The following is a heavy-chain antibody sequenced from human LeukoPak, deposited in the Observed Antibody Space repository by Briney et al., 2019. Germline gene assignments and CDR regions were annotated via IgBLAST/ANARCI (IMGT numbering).Heavy chain of an antibody. CDR2: ISSSSSTI. V-gene: IGHV3-48*02. CDR1: GFTFSSYS. Sequence: GGSLRLSCAASGFTFSSYSMNWVRQAPGKGLEWVSYISSSSSTIYYADSVKGRFTISRDNAKNSVYLQMNSLRDEDTAVYYCARDKYSYLDYWGQGTLVTVSS. CDR3: ARDKYSYLDY. D-gene: IGHD5-18*01. J-gene: IGHJ4*02.